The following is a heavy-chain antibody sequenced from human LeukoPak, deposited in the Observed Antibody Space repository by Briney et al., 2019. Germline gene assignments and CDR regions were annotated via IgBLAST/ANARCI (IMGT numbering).Heavy chain of an antibody. J-gene: IGHJ3*02. D-gene: IGHD2-2*01. CDR2: IYYSGST. V-gene: IGHV4-39*07. CDR1: GGSISSSSYY. CDR3: AREGYYCSSTSCSEDAFDI. Sequence: SETLSLTCTVSGGSISSSSYYWGWIRQPPGKGLEWIGSIYYSGSTYYNPSLKSRVTISVDTSKNQFSLKLSSVTAADTAVYYCAREGYYCSSTSCSEDAFDIWGQGTMVTVSS.